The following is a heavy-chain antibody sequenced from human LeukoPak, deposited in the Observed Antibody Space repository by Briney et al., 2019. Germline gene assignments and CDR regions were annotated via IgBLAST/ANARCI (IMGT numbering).Heavy chain of an antibody. D-gene: IGHD3-16*02. CDR3: ARAKDNYRGNDAFDI. CDR1: GGSISTYY. Sequence: SETLSLTCTVSGGSISTYYRSWIRQPAGKGLEWIGRIYTSGSTNYNPFLKSRVTMSVDTSKNQFSLKLASVTAADTAVYYCARAKDNYRGNDAFDIWGQGTMVTVSS. CDR2: IYTSGST. J-gene: IGHJ3*02. V-gene: IGHV4-4*07.